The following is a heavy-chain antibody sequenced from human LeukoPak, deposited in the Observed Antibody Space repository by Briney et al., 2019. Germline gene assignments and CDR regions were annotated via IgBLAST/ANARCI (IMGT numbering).Heavy chain of an antibody. CDR1: GGSFSDYY. V-gene: IGHV4-34*01. CDR2: INHSGST. D-gene: IGHD2-2*01. CDR3: ARGSRRKVVPAAMLDY. J-gene: IGHJ4*02. Sequence: SETLSLTCAVYGGSFSDYYWSWIRQPPGKGLEWIGEINHSGSTNYNPSLKSRVTISVDTSKNQFSLKLSSVTAADTAVYYCARGSRRKVVPAAMLDYWGQGTLVTVSS.